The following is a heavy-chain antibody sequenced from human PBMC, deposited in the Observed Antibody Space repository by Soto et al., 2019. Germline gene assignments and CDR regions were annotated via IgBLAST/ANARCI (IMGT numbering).Heavy chain of an antibody. D-gene: IGHD2-2*01. CDR3: ASSYVGVVPANIMDV. V-gene: IGHV3-48*03. CDR2: ISSSGSTI. J-gene: IGHJ6*04. Sequence: GVSLRLSCAASGFSFSSYEMNWVRQAPGKGLEWVSYISSSGSTIYYADSVKGRFTISRAYAKKSLYLQMNSMRTEDTAVYYCASSYVGVVPANIMDVCGKGTTVTASS. CDR1: GFSFSSYE.